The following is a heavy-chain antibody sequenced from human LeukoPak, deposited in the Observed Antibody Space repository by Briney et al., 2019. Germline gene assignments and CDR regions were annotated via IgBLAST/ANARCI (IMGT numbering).Heavy chain of an antibody. Sequence: SETLSLTCTVSGASISSYYWSWIRQPPGKGLEWIGYIFYYGSTNYNPSLKSRVTISVDTSKNQISLKLKSVTAADTAVYYCARGRGDFIIFDYWGQGPLVTVSS. J-gene: IGHJ4*02. CDR2: IFYYGST. CDR3: ARGRGDFIIFDY. CDR1: GASISSYY. D-gene: IGHD2-21*02. V-gene: IGHV4-59*01.